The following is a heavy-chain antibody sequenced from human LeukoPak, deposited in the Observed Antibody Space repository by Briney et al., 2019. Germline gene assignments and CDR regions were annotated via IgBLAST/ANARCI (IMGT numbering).Heavy chain of an antibody. D-gene: IGHD4-17*01. CDR3: TRRGDYGDYSVC. CDR2: IYSGGST. V-gene: IGHV3-53*01. Sequence: GGSLRLSCAASGFTVSSNYMSWVRQAPGKGLEWVSVIYSGGSTYYADSVKGRFTISRDNSKNTLYLQMNSLRTEDTAVYYCTRRGDYGDYSVCWGQGTLVTVSS. J-gene: IGHJ4*02. CDR1: GFTVSSNY.